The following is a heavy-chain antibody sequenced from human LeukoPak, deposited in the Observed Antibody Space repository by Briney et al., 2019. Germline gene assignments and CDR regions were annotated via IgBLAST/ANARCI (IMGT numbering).Heavy chain of an antibody. Sequence: GGSLRLSCAASGFTLSSYSMNWVRQAPGKGLEWVSSLSSSSSYIYYADSVKGRFTISRDNAKNSLFLQMNSLRAEDTAVYYCARVSRNRHAFDIWGQGTMVTVSS. CDR1: GFTLSSYS. J-gene: IGHJ3*02. D-gene: IGHD2/OR15-2a*01. V-gene: IGHV3-21*04. CDR3: ARVSRNRHAFDI. CDR2: LSSSSSYI.